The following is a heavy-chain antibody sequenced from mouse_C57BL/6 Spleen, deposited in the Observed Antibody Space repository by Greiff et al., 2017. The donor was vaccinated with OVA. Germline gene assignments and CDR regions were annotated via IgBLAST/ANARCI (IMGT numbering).Heavy chain of an antibody. V-gene: IGHV2-5*01. CDR1: GFSLTSYG. D-gene: IGHD2-3*01. J-gene: IGHJ2*01. CDR3: AKEGYYPYFDY. CDR2: IWRGGST. Sequence: QVQLKESGPGLVQPSQSLSITCTVSGFSLTSYGVHWVRQSPGKGLEWLGVIWRGGSTDYNAAFMSRLGITKDNSKSQVFFKMNRLQADDTAIYYCAKEGYYPYFDYWGQGTTLTVSS.